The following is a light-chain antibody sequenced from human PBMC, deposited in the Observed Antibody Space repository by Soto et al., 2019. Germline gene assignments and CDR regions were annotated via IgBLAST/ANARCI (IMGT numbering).Light chain of an antibody. J-gene: IGLJ1*01. CDR3: NSYTTLSNRV. Sequence: QSALTQPASVSGSPGQSITISCTGTSSDIGAYNYVSWYQQHPGKAPKLLIYEVTNRPSGVSDRLSGSKSGNTASLTISGLQAEDEANYYCNSYTTLSNRVFGTGTKVT. CDR1: SSDIGAYNY. V-gene: IGLV2-14*01. CDR2: EVT.